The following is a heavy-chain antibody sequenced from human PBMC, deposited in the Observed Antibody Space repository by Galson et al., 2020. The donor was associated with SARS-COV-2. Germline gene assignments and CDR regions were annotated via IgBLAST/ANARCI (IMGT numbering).Heavy chain of an antibody. CDR3: AKDGNYYDILTGYLSPPKYYYYYGMDV. V-gene: IGHV3-53*01. D-gene: IGHD3-9*01. CDR2: IYSGGST. CDR1: GFTVSSNY. J-gene: IGHJ6*02. Sequence: GESLKISCAASGFTVSSNYMSWVRQAPGKGLEWVSVIYSGGSTYYADSVKGRFTISRDNSKNTLYLQMNSLRAEDTAVYYCAKDGNYYDILTGYLSPPKYYYYYGMDVWGQWTTVTVSS.